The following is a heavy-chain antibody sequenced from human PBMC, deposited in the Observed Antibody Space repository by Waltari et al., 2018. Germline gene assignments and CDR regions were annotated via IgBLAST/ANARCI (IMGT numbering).Heavy chain of an antibody. Sequence: VQLVESGGDLVQPGGSLRLSCAASGFAVSTSYMTWLRQSPGKGLECVSVLYSNNNAYYLDTVEGRFTVSRDNSKNTLYLHMNNLRREDSAVYYCAKDRASSGAWDYVDHWGQGTLVTVSS. J-gene: IGHJ4*02. V-gene: IGHV3-66*01. CDR1: GFAVSTSY. CDR3: AKDRASSGAWDYVDH. CDR2: LYSNNNA. D-gene: IGHD3-10*02.